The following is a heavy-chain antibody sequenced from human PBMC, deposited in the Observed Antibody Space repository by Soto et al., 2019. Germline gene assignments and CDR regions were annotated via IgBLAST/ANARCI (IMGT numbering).Heavy chain of an antibody. V-gene: IGHV3-33*01. CDR1: GFTFSSYG. CDR3: ATDPSRPLVAGTEFFDY. Sequence: QVQLVESGGGVVQPGRSLRLSCAAPGFTFSSYGMHWVRQAPGKGLEWVAVIWYDGSNKYYADSVKGRFTISRDNSKNTLYLQMNSLRAEDTAVYYCATDPSRPLVAGTEFFDYWGQGTLVTVSS. CDR2: IWYDGSNK. D-gene: IGHD6-19*01. J-gene: IGHJ4*02.